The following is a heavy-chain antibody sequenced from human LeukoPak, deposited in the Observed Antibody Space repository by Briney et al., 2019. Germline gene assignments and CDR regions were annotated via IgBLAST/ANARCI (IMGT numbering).Heavy chain of an antibody. D-gene: IGHD3-9*01. CDR1: RYTFTSYD. CDR2: MNPNSGNT. J-gene: IGHJ4*02. CDR3: ARAYAIYDILTGYYNGEFDY. V-gene: IGHV1-8*01. Sequence: ASVKVSCKASRYTFTSYDINWVRQATGQGLEWMGWMNPNSGNTGYAQKFQGRVAMTRNTSISTAYMELSSLRSEDTAVYYCARAYAIYDILTGYYNGEFDYWGQGTLVTVSS.